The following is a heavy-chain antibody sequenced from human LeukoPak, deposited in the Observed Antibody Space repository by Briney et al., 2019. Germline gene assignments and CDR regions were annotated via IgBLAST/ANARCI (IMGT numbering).Heavy chain of an antibody. D-gene: IGHD3-22*01. V-gene: IGHV4-31*03. J-gene: IGHJ6*02. Sequence: SETLSLTCTVSGGSISSGGYYWSWIRQHPGKGLEWIGYIYYSGSTCYNPSLKSRVTISVDTSKNQFSLKLSSVTAADTAVYYCARSPPSYDSSGYYVPHYYYGMDVWGQGTTVTVSS. CDR3: ARSPPSYDSSGYYVPHYYYGMDV. CDR1: GGSISSGGYY. CDR2: IYYSGST.